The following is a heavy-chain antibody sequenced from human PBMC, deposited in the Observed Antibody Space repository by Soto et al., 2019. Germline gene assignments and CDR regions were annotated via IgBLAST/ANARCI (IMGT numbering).Heavy chain of an antibody. V-gene: IGHV4-59*01. CDR3: ARDLAGYSSSSSYYYGMDV. Sequence: PSETLSLTCTVSGGSISSYYWSWIRQPPGKGLEWIGYIYYSGSTNYNPSLKSRVTISVDTSKNQFSLKLSSVTAAGTAVYYCARDLAGYSSSSSYYYGMDVWGQGTTVTVSS. CDR1: GGSISSYY. CDR2: IYYSGST. J-gene: IGHJ6*02. D-gene: IGHD6-6*01.